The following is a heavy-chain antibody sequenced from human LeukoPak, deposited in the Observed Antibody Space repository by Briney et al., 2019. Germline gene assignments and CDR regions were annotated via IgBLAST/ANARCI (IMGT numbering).Heavy chain of an antibody. D-gene: IGHD2-8*01. CDR3: ASRRDCTNGVCYLGGDKDFDY. CDR1: GGSISSYY. CDR2: IYYSGTT. V-gene: IGHV4-59*01. J-gene: IGHJ4*02. Sequence: SETLSLTCTVSGGSISSYYWSWIRQPPGKGLEWLGYIYYSGTTYSNPPLKSRVTMSVDTSKNQFSLKVSSVTAADTAVYYCASRRDCTNGVCYLGGDKDFDYWGQGTLVTVSS.